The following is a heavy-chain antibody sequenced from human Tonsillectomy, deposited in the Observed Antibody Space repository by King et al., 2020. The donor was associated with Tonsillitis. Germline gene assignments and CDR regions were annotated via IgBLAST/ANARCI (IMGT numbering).Heavy chain of an antibody. CDR3: ARDSWDVLLGSNAFDI. J-gene: IGHJ3*02. Sequence: VQLVQSGAEVKKPGASVKVSCKASGYTFSGYYIHWVRQAPGQGLEWMGWINPNSGDTKFVQKFQGRVTMTRDTSITTVYMELSRLTSDDTAVYYCARDSWDVLLGSNAFDIWGQGTMVTVSS. D-gene: IGHD2-8*02. CDR1: GYTFSGYY. CDR2: INPNSGDT. V-gene: IGHV1-2*02.